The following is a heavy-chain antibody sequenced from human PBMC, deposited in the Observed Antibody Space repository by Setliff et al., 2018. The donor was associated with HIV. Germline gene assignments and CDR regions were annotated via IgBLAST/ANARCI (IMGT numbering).Heavy chain of an antibody. V-gene: IGHV4-4*09. CDR2: IYVSGST. CDR1: AGSISSDQ. D-gene: IGHD3-22*01. Sequence: SETLSLTCTVSAGSISSDQWSWIRQPPGKGLEWIGNIYVSGSTNYSPSLKSRGTISVDTSKKQVSLKLTSVTAADTAVYYCAREGGLDYYDSSGHYSYWGQGTLVTVSS. J-gene: IGHJ4*02. CDR3: AREGGLDYYDSSGHYSY.